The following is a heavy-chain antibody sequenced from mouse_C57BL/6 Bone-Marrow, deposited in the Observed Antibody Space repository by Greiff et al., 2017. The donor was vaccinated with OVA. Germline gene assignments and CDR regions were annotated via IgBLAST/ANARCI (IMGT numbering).Heavy chain of an antibody. Sequence: VQLQQPGAELVRPGTSVKLSCKASGYTFTSYWMHWVKQRPGQGLEWIGVIDPSDSYTNYNQKFKGKATLTVDTSSSTAYMQLSSLTSEDSAVYCCARSSNYWFAYWGQGALVTVSA. CDR2: IDPSDSYT. V-gene: IGHV1-59*01. J-gene: IGHJ3*01. CDR3: ARSSNYWFAY. D-gene: IGHD2-5*01. CDR1: GYTFTSYW.